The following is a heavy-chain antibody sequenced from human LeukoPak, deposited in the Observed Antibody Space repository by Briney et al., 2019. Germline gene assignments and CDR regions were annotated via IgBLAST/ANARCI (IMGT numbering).Heavy chain of an antibody. CDR3: AKEIGRLGVPLYDY. Sequence: GGSLRLSCAASGFTFNTYAMSWVRQAPGKGLEWVSAISGGGDSTYYADSVKGRFTISRDNSYSTLFLQMNSLRAEDTAVYYCAKEIGRLGVPLYDYWGRGTLVTASS. CDR2: ISGGGDST. V-gene: IGHV3-23*01. D-gene: IGHD3/OR15-3a*01. J-gene: IGHJ4*02. CDR1: GFTFNTYA.